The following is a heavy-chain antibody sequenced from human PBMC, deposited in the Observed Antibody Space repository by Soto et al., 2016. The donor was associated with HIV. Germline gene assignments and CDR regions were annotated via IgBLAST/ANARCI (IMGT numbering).Heavy chain of an antibody. V-gene: IGHV1-18*01. CDR2: ISVYNGNT. Sequence: QVQLVQSGAEVKKPGASVKVPCKASGYTFTSYALSWVRQAPGQGLEWMGWISVYNGNTNYAQKFQGRVTMTTDTSTSIAYMELRSLRSDDTAVYFCARVRDIVGPTTAFDYWGQGTLVTVSS. CDR3: ARVRDIVGPTTAFDY. CDR1: GYTFTSYA. D-gene: IGHD1-26*01. J-gene: IGHJ4*02.